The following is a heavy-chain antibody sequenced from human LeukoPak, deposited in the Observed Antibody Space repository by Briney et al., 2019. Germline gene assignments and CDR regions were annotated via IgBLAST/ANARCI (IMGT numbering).Heavy chain of an antibody. CDR2: INPSGSST. J-gene: IGHJ3*02. Sequence: ASVKVSCKASGYTFTSHYMHWVRQAPGQGLDWMGLINPSGSSTLYAQKFQGRVTMTRDMSTTTDYMELSSLRSEDTAVYYCARNLWFGESSDAFDMWGQGTMVTVSS. V-gene: IGHV1-46*01. D-gene: IGHD3-10*01. CDR3: ARNLWFGESSDAFDM. CDR1: GYTFTSHY.